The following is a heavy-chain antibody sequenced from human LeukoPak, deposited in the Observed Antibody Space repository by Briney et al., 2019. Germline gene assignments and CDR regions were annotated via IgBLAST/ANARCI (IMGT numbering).Heavy chain of an antibody. J-gene: IGHJ6*02. Sequence: SETLSLTCTVSGGSISSSSYYWGWIRQPPGKGLEWIGSIYYSGSTYYNPSLKSRVTISVDTSKNQFSLKLSSVTAADTAVYYCARAWVGKAHPNYDIFGLATYYYYGMDVWGQGTTVTVSS. D-gene: IGHD3-9*01. V-gene: IGHV4-39*01. CDR1: GGSISSSSYY. CDR2: IYYSGST. CDR3: ARAWVGKAHPNYDIFGLATYYYYGMDV.